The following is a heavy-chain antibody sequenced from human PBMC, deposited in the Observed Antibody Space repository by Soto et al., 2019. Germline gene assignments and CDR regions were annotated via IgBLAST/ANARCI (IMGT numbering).Heavy chain of an antibody. Sequence: GGSLRLSCAASGFTFSSYGMHWVRQAPGKGLEWVAVISYDGSNKYYVDSVKGRFTISRDNSKNTLYLQMNSLRAEDTAVYYCAKGLNFITGTPADFDYWGQGTLVTVSS. CDR1: GFTFSSYG. V-gene: IGHV3-30*18. J-gene: IGHJ4*02. CDR3: AKGLNFITGTPADFDY. CDR2: ISYDGSNK. D-gene: IGHD1-20*01.